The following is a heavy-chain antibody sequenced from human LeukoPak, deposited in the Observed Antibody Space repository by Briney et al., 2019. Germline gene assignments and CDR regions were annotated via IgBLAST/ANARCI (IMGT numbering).Heavy chain of an antibody. CDR2: IIPILGIA. CDR3: ARPPFSYDSSVFPPFFDY. CDR1: GGTFSSYA. J-gene: IGHJ4*02. Sequence: SVKVSCKASGGTFSSYAISWVRQAPGQGLEWMGRIIPILGIANYAQKFQGRVTITADKSTSTAYMELSSLRSEDTAVYYCARPPFSYDSSVFPPFFDYWGQGPLVTVPS. V-gene: IGHV1-69*04. D-gene: IGHD3-22*01.